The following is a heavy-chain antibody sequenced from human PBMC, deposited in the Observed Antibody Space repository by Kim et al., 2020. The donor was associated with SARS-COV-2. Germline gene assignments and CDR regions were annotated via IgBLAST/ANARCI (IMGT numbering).Heavy chain of an antibody. V-gene: IGHV3-9*01. CDR2: IRWNSGSI. CDR1: GFTFDDYA. Sequence: GGSLRLSCAASGFTFDDYAMHWVRQAPGKGLEWVSGIRWNSGSIGYADSVKGRFTISRDNAKNSLYLQMNSLRAEDTALYYCAKDTRADGYDYEYYFDYWGQGTLVTVSS. J-gene: IGHJ4*02. CDR3: AKDTRADGYDYEYYFDY. D-gene: IGHD5-12*01.